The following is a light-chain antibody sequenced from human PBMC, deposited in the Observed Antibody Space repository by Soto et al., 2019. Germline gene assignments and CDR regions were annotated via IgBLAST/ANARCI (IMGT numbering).Light chain of an antibody. J-gene: IGKJ1*01. CDR3: QQYNDWPRT. CDR1: QSVNSN. CDR2: GAS. V-gene: IGKV3-15*01. Sequence: EIVMTQSPGPLSVSPGERATLSCRASQSVNSNLAWYQQKPGQAPRLLIYGASPRAPGIPDRFSGSGSGTEFTLTISSLQSEDFAVYYCQQYNDWPRTFGQGTKVDIK.